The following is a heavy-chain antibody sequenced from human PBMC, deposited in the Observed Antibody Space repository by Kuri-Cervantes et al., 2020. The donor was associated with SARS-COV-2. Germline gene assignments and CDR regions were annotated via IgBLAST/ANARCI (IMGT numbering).Heavy chain of an antibody. J-gene: IGHJ6*03. Sequence: GSLRLSCAVFGGSSSGYYWGWIRQPPGKGLGWIGEINQSGSTSYSPSLKSRLTISVDTSENQFSLKLSSVTAADTAVYYCARGRGGYYMGGYYFYSMDVWGKGTTVTVSS. V-gene: IGHV4-34*01. CDR3: ARGRGGYYMGGYYFYSMDV. CDR2: INQSGST. D-gene: IGHD3-3*01. CDR1: GGSSSGYY.